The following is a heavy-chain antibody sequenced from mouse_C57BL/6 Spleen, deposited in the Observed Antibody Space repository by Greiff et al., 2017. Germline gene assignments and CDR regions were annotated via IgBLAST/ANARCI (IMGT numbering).Heavy chain of an antibody. CDR3: ARSREFYGNYFLWYFDV. V-gene: IGHV1-64*01. CDR1: GYTFTSYW. D-gene: IGHD2-1*01. Sequence: QVQLQQPGAELVKPGASVKLSCKASGYTFTSYWMHWVKQRPGQGLEWIGMIHPNSGSTNYNEKFKSKATLTVDKSSSTAYMQLSSLTSEDSAVYYCARSREFYGNYFLWYFDVWGTGTTVTVSS. CDR2: IHPNSGST. J-gene: IGHJ1*03.